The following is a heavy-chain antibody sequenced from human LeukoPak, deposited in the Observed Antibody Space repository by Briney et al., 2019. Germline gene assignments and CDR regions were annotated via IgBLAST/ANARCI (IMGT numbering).Heavy chain of an antibody. CDR1: GGSFSGYY. D-gene: IGHD6-6*01. CDR2: INHSGST. CDR3: ARLGYSSSSGDFDY. J-gene: IGHJ4*02. Sequence: SETLSLTCAVYGGSFSGYYWSWIRQPPGKGLEWIGEINHSGSTNYNPSLKSRVTISVDTSKNQFSLKLSSVTAAGTAVYYCARLGYSSSSGDFDYWGQGTLVTVSS. V-gene: IGHV4-34*01.